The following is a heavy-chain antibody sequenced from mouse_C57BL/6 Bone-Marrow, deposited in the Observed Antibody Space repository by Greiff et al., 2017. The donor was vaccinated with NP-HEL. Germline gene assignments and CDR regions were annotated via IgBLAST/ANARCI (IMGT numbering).Heavy chain of an antibody. V-gene: IGHV1-42*01. CDR1: GYSFTGYY. CDR3: ARWGRRDYYAMDY. Sequence: VQLQQSGPELVKPGASVKISCKASGYSFTGYYMNWVKQSPEKSLEWIGEINPSTGGTTYNQKFKAKATLTVDKSSSTAYMQLKSLTSEDSAVYYCARWGRRDYYAMDYWGQGTSVTVSS. CDR2: INPSTGGT. J-gene: IGHJ4*01. D-gene: IGHD2-12*01.